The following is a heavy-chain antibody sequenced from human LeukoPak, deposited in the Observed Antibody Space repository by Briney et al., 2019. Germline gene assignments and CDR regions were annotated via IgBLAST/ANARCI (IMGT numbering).Heavy chain of an antibody. V-gene: IGHV3-74*01. CDR2: INSDGGDT. J-gene: IGHJ1*01. Sequence: PGGSLRLSCAASGFTFSTYHMNWVRHAPGKGLEGVARINSDGGDTNYADSVKGRFTVSRDNAKNTLYLQMNSLRAEDTAVYYCARDLDNSRPRYFQHWGQGTLVTVSS. D-gene: IGHD2-2*03. CDR3: ARDLDNSRPRYFQH. CDR1: GFTFSTYH.